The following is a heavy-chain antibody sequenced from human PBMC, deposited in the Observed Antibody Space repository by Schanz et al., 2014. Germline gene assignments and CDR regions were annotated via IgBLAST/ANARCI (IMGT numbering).Heavy chain of an antibody. J-gene: IGHJ6*02. Sequence: QVQLLQIGGGVVQPGRSLRLSCAASGFTFSSYAMHWVRQAPGKGLEWVTVITNAGSIKYYADSVEGRFTISRDNSENTLDRQINSLSTDNTSVYYCANGMGYYSSGVCYDYYYYGMDVWGQGTTVTVSS. CDR3: ANGMGYYSSGVCYDYYYYGMDV. CDR1: GFTFSSYA. D-gene: IGHD3-22*01. CDR2: ITNAGSIK. V-gene: IGHV3-30-3*01.